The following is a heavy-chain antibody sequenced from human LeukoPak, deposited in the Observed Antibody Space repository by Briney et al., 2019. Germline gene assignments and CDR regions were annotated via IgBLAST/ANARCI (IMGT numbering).Heavy chain of an antibody. CDR1: GGSISSSSYY. CDR3: ARHQSHYIPAPNDY. V-gene: IGHV4-39*01. Sequence: SETLSLNCTVSGGSISSSSYYWGWIRQPPGKGLEWIGSIYYSGSTYYNPSLKSRVTISVDTSKNQFSLKLSSVTAADTAVYYCARHQSHYIPAPNDYWGQGTLVTVSS. J-gene: IGHJ4*02. CDR2: IYYSGST. D-gene: IGHD6-6*01.